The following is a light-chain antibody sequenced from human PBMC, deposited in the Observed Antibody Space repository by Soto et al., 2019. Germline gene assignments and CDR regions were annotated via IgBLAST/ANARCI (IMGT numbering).Light chain of an antibody. V-gene: IGKV3-20*01. CDR2: GTS. CDR1: QTISSSY. J-gene: IGKJ1*01. Sequence: EIVLTQSPGTLSVSPGARATLSCRASQTISSSYLAWYRQKPGQAPSLLIYGTSSRATGIPDRFSGSGSGTDFTLTISRLEPEDSAIYYCQQYGSWTFGQGTKVEIK. CDR3: QQYGSWT.